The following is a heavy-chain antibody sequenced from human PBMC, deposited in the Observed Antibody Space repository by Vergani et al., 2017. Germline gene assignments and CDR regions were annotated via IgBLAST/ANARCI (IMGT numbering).Heavy chain of an antibody. Sequence: QVQLQESGPGLVKPSQTLSLTCTVSGGSISSGGYYWSWIRQHPGKGLEWIGYIYYSGSTYYNPSLKSRVTISVDTSKNQFSLKLSSVTAADTAVYYCARDNIGYEYNWFDPWGQGTLVTVSS. CDR3: ARDNIGYEYNWFDP. V-gene: IGHV4-31*03. J-gene: IGHJ5*02. CDR1: GGSISSGGYY. D-gene: IGHD5-12*01. CDR2: IYYSGST.